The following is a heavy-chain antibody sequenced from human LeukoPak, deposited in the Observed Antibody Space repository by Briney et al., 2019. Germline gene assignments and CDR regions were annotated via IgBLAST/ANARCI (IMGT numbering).Heavy chain of an antibody. CDR3: ARGQWPDS. CDR1: RFTLSTYT. Sequence: GGSLRLSCVASRFTLSTYTMNWVRQAPGKGLEWVSSISSSSSYIAYSDSVKGRFTISRDNAKNSLYLQMNSLRAEDTAVFYCARGQWPDSWGQGTLLIVSS. J-gene: IGHJ4*02. D-gene: IGHD6-19*01. CDR2: ISSSSSYI. V-gene: IGHV3-21*01.